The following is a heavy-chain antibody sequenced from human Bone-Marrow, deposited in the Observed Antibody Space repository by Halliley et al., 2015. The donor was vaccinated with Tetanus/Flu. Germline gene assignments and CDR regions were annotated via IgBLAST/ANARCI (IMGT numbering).Heavy chain of an antibody. J-gene: IGHJ6*02. V-gene: IGHV4-59*01. CDR3: ARDNWDLYYYYGLDA. D-gene: IGHD1-1*01. CDR2: IYYSGTT. Sequence: WIGYIYYSGTTNYNPSLKSRVTMSVDTSKNQFSLKLTSVTAADTAVYYCARDNWDLYYYYGLDAWGPGTTVTVSS.